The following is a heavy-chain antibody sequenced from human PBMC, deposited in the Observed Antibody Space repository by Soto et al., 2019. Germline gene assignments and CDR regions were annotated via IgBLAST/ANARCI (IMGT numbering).Heavy chain of an antibody. Sequence: ASVNVSCKASGYTSTGYYMHWVRQAPGQGLEWMGWINPNSGGTNYAQKFQGRVTMTRDTSISTAYMELSRLRSDDTAVYYCARDRGSSSFDYWGQGTLVTVSS. CDR2: INPNSGGT. D-gene: IGHD6-6*01. V-gene: IGHV1-2*02. CDR1: GYTSTGYY. CDR3: ARDRGSSSFDY. J-gene: IGHJ4*02.